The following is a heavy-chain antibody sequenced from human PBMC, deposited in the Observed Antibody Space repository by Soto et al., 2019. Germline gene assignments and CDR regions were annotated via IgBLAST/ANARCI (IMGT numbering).Heavy chain of an antibody. CDR3: ARFYGSGRPNTARYYYYGMDV. Sequence: SETLSLTCTVSGGSISSGDYYWSWIRQPPGKGLEWIGYIYYSGSTYYNPSLKSRVTIPVDTSKNQFSLKLSSVTAADTAVYYCARFYGSGRPNTARYYYYGMDVWGQGTTVTVS. J-gene: IGHJ6*02. D-gene: IGHD3-10*01. CDR2: IYYSGST. V-gene: IGHV4-30-4*01. CDR1: GGSISSGDYY.